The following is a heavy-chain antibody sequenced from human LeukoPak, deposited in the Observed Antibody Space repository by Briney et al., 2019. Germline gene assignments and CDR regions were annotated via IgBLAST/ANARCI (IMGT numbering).Heavy chain of an antibody. CDR1: GFTFNRDW. D-gene: IGHD6-19*01. Sequence: GGSLRLSCTASGFTFNRDWTAWVRQAPGKGLEWVDNIKEDGSEKNYVDSVKGRFTISRDNAENSVYLQMNDLRAEDTGVYYCVTKEPSTSGWSYWGRRTLVTVSS. V-gene: IGHV3-7*01. CDR2: IKEDGSEK. CDR3: VTKEPSTSGWSY. J-gene: IGHJ4*02.